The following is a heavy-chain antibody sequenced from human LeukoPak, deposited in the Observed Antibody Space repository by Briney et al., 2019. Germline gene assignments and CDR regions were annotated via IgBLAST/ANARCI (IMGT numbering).Heavy chain of an antibody. D-gene: IGHD3-10*01. CDR1: GFSFSEYW. V-gene: IGHV3-7*01. J-gene: IGHJ4*02. CDR2: INPVGSET. Sequence: GGSLRLSCAASGFSFSEYWMSWVRQAPGKGLEWVANINPVGSETYYVDSVRGRFTISRDNAKNSLYLQMNSLRAEDTAVYYCAKDIGYYGSGTYYIEYWGQGTLVTVSS. CDR3: AKDIGYYGSGTYYIEY.